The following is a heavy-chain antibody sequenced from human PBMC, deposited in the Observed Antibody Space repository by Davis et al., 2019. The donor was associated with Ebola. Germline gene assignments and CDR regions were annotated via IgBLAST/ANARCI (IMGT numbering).Heavy chain of an antibody. V-gene: IGHV4-39*02. Sequence: MPSETLSLTCTVSGGSISSSSYYWGWIRQPPGKGLEWIGSIYYSGSTYYNPSLKSRVTISVDTSKNQFSLQLNSVTPDDTALYYCAREAYCSDDSCPHDAFHIWGQGTMVTVSS. CDR2: IYYSGST. CDR3: AREAYCSDDSCPHDAFHI. CDR1: GGSISSSSYY. J-gene: IGHJ3*02. D-gene: IGHD2-15*01.